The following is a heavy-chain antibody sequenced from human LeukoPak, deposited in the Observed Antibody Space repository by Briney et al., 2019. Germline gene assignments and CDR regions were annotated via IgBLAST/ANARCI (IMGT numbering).Heavy chain of an antibody. D-gene: IGHD6-13*01. Sequence: GEPLKISCKGSGYSFTSYWIGWVRQMPGKGLEWMGIIYPGDSDTRYSPSFQGQVTIPADKSISTAYLQWSSLKASDTAMYYCASLIAAAGTKVDYWGQGTLVTVSS. J-gene: IGHJ4*02. V-gene: IGHV5-51*01. CDR2: IYPGDSDT. CDR3: ASLIAAAGTKVDY. CDR1: GYSFTSYW.